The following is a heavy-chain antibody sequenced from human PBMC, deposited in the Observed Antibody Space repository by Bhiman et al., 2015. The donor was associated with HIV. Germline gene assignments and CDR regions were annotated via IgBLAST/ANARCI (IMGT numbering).Heavy chain of an antibody. Sequence: QVQLVESGGGVVQPGGSLRLYCAASGFSFSSYGMHWVRQAPGKGLEWVTFIRHDGNNKYYADSVKGRFTISRDNSKNTLHLQVDSLRAEDTAVYYCARGGARRSYYDSSGYYPLDYWGQGTLVTVSS. V-gene: IGHV3-30*02. D-gene: IGHD3-22*01. CDR1: GFSFSSYG. CDR3: ARGGARRSYYDSSGYYPLDY. CDR2: IRHDGNNK. J-gene: IGHJ4*02.